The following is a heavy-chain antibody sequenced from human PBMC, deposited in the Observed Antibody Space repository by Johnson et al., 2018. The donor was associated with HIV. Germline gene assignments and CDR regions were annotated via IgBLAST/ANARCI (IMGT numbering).Heavy chain of an antibody. CDR2: IRYDGSNK. D-gene: IGHD6-13*01. V-gene: IGHV3-30*02. CDR3: AKDRRSSSLDAFDI. J-gene: IGHJ3*02. CDR1: GFTFSSYG. Sequence: QVQLVESGGGVVQPGRSVRLSCTASGFTFSSYGMHWVRQAPGKGLEWVAFIRYDGSNKYYADSVKGRFTISRDNSKNTLYLQMNSLRAEDTAVYYCAKDRRSSSLDAFDIWGQGTMVTVSS.